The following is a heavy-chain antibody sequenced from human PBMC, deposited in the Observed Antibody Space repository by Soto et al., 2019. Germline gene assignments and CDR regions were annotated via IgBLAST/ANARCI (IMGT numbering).Heavy chain of an antibody. CDR3: ARGHSTHCSNGVCSFFYNNEWDV. J-gene: IGHJ6*02. CDR1: GYSFTDYH. CDR2: INPKSGGT. Sequence: ASVEVSCKASGYSFTDYHIHWVRQAPGQGLEWLGRINPKSGGTSTAQKFQGWVTMTRDRSISTVYMELTRLRSDDTAVYFCARGHSTHCSNGVCSFFYNNEWDVWGQGTTGTVSS. D-gene: IGHD2-8*01. V-gene: IGHV1-2*04.